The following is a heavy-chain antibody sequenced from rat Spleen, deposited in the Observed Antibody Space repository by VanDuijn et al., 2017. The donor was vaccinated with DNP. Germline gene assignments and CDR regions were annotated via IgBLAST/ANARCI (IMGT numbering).Heavy chain of an antibody. Sequence: EVQLVESGGGLVQPGRSMKLSCAASGFTFSSFPMAWVRQAPTKVLEWVATISTSGGSTYYRDSVKGRFTISRDNAKSTLYLQMNSLRSEDTATYYCATQAYGSYVFAYWGQGTLVTVSS. CDR3: ATQAYGSYVFAY. D-gene: IGHD1-3*01. J-gene: IGHJ3*01. CDR2: ISTSGGST. V-gene: IGHV5-46*01. CDR1: GFTFSSFP.